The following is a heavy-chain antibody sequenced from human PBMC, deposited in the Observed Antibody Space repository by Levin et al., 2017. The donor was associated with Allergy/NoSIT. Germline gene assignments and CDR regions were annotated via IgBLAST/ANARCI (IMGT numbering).Heavy chain of an antibody. CDR1: GGSISSGSYY. CDR3: ARVLSICSSTSCYVRAFDI. D-gene: IGHD2-2*01. V-gene: IGHV4-61*02. Sequence: SETLSLTCTVSGGSISSGSYYWSWIRQPAGKGLEWIGRIYTSGSTNYNPSLKSRVTISVDTSKNQFSLKLSSVTAADTAVYYCARVLSICSSTSCYVRAFDIWGQGTMVTVSS. CDR2: IYTSGST. J-gene: IGHJ3*02.